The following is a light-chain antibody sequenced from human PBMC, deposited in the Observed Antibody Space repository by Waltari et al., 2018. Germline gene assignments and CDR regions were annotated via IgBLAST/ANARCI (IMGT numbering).Light chain of an antibody. V-gene: IGLV2-14*03. CDR2: DVS. J-gene: IGLJ2*01. CDR3: ISYTTSDTMI. CDR1: SSDVGASTY. Sequence: QSALTQPASVSGSPGQSITISCTGTSSDVGASTYVTWYQQHPGKVPKLILYDVSPRPSGVSFRFSGSKSDNTASLTISGLQAEDEADYYCISYTTSDTMIFGGGTKLTVL.